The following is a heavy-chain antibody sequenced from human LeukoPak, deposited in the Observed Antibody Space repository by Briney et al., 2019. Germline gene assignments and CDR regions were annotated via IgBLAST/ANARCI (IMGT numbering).Heavy chain of an antibody. CDR2: ISSSSSYI. D-gene: IGHD2-15*01. CDR1: GFTVSSNS. J-gene: IGHJ4*02. CDR3: ARGKSGY. V-gene: IGHV3-21*01. Sequence: GGSLRLSCTVSGFTVSSNSMSWVRQAPGKGLEWVSSISSSSSYIYYADSVKGRLTISRDNAKNSLYLQMNSLRAEDTAVYYCARGKSGYWGQGTLVTVSS.